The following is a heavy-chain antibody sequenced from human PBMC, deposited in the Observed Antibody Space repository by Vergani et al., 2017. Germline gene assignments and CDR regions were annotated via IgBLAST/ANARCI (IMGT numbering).Heavy chain of an antibody. CDR2: INPSGGST. Sequence: QVQLVQSGAEVKKPGASVKVSCKASGYTFTSYYMHWVRQAPGQGLEWMGIINPSGGSTSYAQKFQGRVTMTRDTYTGTVYMELSSLRSEDTAVYYCATWGGGAMAQCDYWGQGTLVTVSS. CDR3: ATWGGGAMAQCDY. D-gene: IGHD3-16*01. V-gene: IGHV1-46*01. J-gene: IGHJ4*02. CDR1: GYTFTSYY.